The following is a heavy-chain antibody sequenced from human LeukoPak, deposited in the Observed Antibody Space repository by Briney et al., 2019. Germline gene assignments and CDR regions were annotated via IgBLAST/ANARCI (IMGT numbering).Heavy chain of an antibody. CDR1: GGTFSSYA. Sequence: SVKVSCKASGGTFSSYAISWVRQAPGQGLEWMGGIIPIFGTANYAQKFQGRVTITTDESTCTAYMELSSLRSEDTAVYYCARGPLYCSISNCYSPGYYYYYMDVWGKGTTVTVSS. J-gene: IGHJ6*03. CDR2: IIPIFGTA. CDR3: ARGPLYCSISNCYSPGYYYYYMDV. V-gene: IGHV1-69*05. D-gene: IGHD2-2*01.